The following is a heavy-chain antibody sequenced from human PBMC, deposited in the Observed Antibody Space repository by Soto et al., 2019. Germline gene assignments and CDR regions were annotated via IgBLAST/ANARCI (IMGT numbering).Heavy chain of an antibody. CDR1: GFTFSSYA. V-gene: IGHV3-30-3*01. D-gene: IGHD6-6*01. Sequence: QVQLVESGGGVVQPGRSLRLSCAASGFTFSSYAMHWVRQAPGKGLEWVAVISYDGSNKYYADSVKGRFTISRDNSKSTLYLQMNSLRAEDTAVYYCARDLSSSLDYWGQGTLVTVSS. CDR3: ARDLSSSLDY. J-gene: IGHJ4*02. CDR2: ISYDGSNK.